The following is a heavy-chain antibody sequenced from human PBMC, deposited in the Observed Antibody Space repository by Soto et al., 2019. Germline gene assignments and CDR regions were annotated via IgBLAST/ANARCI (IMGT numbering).Heavy chain of an antibody. CDR3: TTELNDMQAFDI. J-gene: IGHJ3*02. D-gene: IGHD1-1*01. CDR2: TWNDGSHK. CDR1: GFTFSTYG. Sequence: QVQLVESGGGVVQPERSLRLSCVASGFTFSTYGMHWVRQAPGKGLEWVAMTWNDGSHKYYADPVKDRFTISRDNFKNTLYLQINSLRDEDSAVYYCTTELNDMQAFDIWGQGTMVTVSS. V-gene: IGHV3-33*01.